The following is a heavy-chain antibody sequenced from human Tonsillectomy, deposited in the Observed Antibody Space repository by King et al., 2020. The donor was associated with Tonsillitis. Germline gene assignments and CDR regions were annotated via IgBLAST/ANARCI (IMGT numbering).Heavy chain of an antibody. V-gene: IGHV3-74*01. CDR3: VGEGFGEL. CDR1: GFTFSNYW. Sequence: VQLVESGGGSAQPGGSLRLSCAASGFTFSNYWMHWARQAPGRGLEWVARINFDGSYTNYVDSGKGRFTISRDNAKNTLYMRMNSLRAEDTALYYCVGEGFGELWGQGTLVTVSS. D-gene: IGHD3-10*01. J-gene: IGHJ4*02. CDR2: INFDGSYT.